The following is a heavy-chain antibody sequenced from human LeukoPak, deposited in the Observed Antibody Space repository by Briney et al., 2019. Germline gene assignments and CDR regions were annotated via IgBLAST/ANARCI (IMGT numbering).Heavy chain of an antibody. Sequence: GGSLRLSCSASGFTFSSYWMHWVRQAPGKGLVWVSRINSDGSRTSYADPVKGRFAISRDNAKNTLYLQMNSLRAEDTAVYYCARDPSRGLYYFDHWGQGTLVTVSS. CDR2: INSDGSRT. V-gene: IGHV3-74*01. D-gene: IGHD3/OR15-3a*01. CDR3: ARDPSRGLYYFDH. CDR1: GFTFSSYW. J-gene: IGHJ4*02.